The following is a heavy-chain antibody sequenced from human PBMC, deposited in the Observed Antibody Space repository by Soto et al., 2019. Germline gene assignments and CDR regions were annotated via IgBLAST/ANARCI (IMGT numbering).Heavy chain of an antibody. Sequence: EVQLLESGGGLVQPGGSLRLSCVASGFTFSTYTMSWVRQAPGKGLEWASVISGSAGSSGPSYADSVQGRFSISRDNARNTLYLQMNSLRGEDTAMYYCAKARCSTANCYVPEYWGQRTRVTVSS. CDR3: AKARCSTANCYVPEY. CDR2: ISGSAGSSGP. D-gene: IGHD2-2*01. J-gene: IGHJ4*02. V-gene: IGHV3-23*01. CDR1: GFTFSTYT.